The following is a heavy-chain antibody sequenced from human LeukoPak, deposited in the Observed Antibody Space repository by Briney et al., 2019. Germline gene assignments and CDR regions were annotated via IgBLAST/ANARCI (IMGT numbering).Heavy chain of an antibody. V-gene: IGHV1-69*05. D-gene: IGHD1-26*01. J-gene: IGHJ6*03. CDR2: IIPIFGTA. Sequence: PVKVSCKASGGTFSSYAISWVRQAPGQGLEWMGGIIPIFGTANYAQKFQGRVTITTDESTSTAYMELSSLRSEDTAVYYCARVWWELPNYYYYMDVWGKGTTVTVSS. CDR3: ARVWWELPNYYYYMDV. CDR1: GGTFSSYA.